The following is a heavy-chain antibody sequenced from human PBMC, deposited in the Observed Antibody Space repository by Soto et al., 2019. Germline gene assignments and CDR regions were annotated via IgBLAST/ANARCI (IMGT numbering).Heavy chain of an antibody. J-gene: IGHJ4*02. Sequence: EVQLVESGGGLVKPGGSLRLSCAASGFTFSDAWMNWARQAPGKALEWVGRIKSQVYGGTTDYSAPVKGRFTISRDDSTATMYLQMNSLETEDTGVYYCTSHDATEQNFVPFWGQGTLVTVSS. V-gene: IGHV3-15*07. CDR1: GFTFSDAW. CDR3: TSHDATEQNFVPF. CDR2: IKSQVYGGTT. D-gene: IGHD1-7*01.